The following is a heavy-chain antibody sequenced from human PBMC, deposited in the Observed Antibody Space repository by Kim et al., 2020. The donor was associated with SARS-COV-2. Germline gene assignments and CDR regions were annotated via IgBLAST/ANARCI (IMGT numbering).Heavy chain of an antibody. CDR2: IYTSGTT. CDR3: ATGDY. Sequence: SIYTSGTTYDNPSLKSRVTISVDTSKNQFALNLSSVTAADTAVYYCATGDYWGQGTLVTVSS. J-gene: IGHJ4*02. V-gene: IGHV4-39*01.